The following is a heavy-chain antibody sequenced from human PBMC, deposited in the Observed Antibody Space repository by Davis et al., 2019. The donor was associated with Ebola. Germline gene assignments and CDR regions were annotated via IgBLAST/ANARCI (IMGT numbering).Heavy chain of an antibody. Sequence: PGGSLRLSCTDSVITFSSYAMTWVRQAPGKGLEWVSAISGSGGSTYYADSVKGRFTISRDNSENTLFLQMNSLRVEDTAVYYCARGAPPTYYYYGVDVWGQGTTVTVSS. CDR2: ISGSGGST. CDR1: VITFSSYA. CDR3: ARGAPPTYYYYGVDV. J-gene: IGHJ6*02. V-gene: IGHV3-23*01.